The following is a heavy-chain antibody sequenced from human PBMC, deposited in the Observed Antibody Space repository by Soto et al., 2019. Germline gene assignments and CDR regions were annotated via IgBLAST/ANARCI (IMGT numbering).Heavy chain of an antibody. CDR2: ISGGGGGS. D-gene: IGHD3-3*01. J-gene: IGHJ6*02. V-gene: IGHV3-23*01. CDR3: AKDRTVCYDFWSGPPSLDV. Sequence: GGSLRLSCEASGFTFSSLAMSWVRQTPGKGLEWLSGISGGGGGSYFADSVKGRFTISRDNSKNTLYLQMNSLRVEDTALYYCAKDRTVCYDFWSGPPSLDVWGQGTTVTVSS. CDR1: GFTFSSLA.